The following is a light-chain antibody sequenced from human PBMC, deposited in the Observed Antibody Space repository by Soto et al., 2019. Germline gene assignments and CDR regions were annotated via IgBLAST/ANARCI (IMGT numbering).Light chain of an antibody. J-gene: IGLJ1*01. CDR3: CSYADSGAYV. CDR1: STDVGRYTL. Sequence: QSALTQPASVSGSPGRSITISCTGTSTDVGRYTLVSWYQHHPGYAPKLIIYEVSKRPSGTSTRFSGSKSGNTASLTISGLQAEDEADYYCCSYADSGAYVFGTGTQLTVL. V-gene: IGLV2-23*02. CDR2: EVS.